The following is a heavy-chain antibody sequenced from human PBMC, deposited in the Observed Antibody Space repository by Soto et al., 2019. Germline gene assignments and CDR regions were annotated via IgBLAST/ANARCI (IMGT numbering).Heavy chain of an antibody. CDR2: IYYSGST. V-gene: IGHV4-59*08. CDR1: GGSISSYY. Sequence: PSETLSLTCTVSGGSISSYYWSWIRQPPGKGLEWIGYIYYSGSTNYNPSLKSRVTISVDTSKNQFSLKLSSVTAADTAVYYCARHKRASWGYCSGGSCRRAFDIWGQGTMVTVSS. D-gene: IGHD2-15*01. J-gene: IGHJ3*02. CDR3: ARHKRASWGYCSGGSCRRAFDI.